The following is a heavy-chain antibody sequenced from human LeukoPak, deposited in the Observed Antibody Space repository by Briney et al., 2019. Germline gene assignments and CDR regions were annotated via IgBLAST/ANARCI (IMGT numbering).Heavy chain of an antibody. CDR2: INLNSGDT. CDR3: ARDLGYGEFDY. Sequence: ASVKVSCKASGYTFTAYYMHWVRQAPGQGLEWTGWINLNSGDTNYAQKFQGRVTMTRDTSISTAYMGLSRLKSDDTAVYYCARDLGYGEFDYWGQGTLVTVSS. V-gene: IGHV1-2*02. D-gene: IGHD4-17*01. CDR1: GYTFTAYY. J-gene: IGHJ4*02.